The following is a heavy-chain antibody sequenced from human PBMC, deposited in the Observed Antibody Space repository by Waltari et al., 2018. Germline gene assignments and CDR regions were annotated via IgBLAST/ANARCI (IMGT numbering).Heavy chain of an antibody. J-gene: IGHJ6*02. CDR1: GGSFSGYY. D-gene: IGHD2-2*02. V-gene: IGHV4-34*01. CDR2: INHSGST. Sequence: QVQLQQWGAGLLKPSETLSLTCAVYGGSFSGYYWSWIRQPPGKGLDWIGEINHSGSTNYNPSLKSRVTISVDTSKNQFSLKLSSVTAADTAVYYCARFRYCSSTSCYTSPYYYYGMDVWGQGTTVTVSS. CDR3: ARFRYCSSTSCYTSPYYYYGMDV.